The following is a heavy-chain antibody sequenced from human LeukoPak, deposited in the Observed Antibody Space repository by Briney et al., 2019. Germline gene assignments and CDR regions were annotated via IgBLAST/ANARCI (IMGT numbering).Heavy chain of an antibody. D-gene: IGHD3-10*01. CDR1: GGSFSGYY. CDR2: INHSGST. J-gene: IGHJ4*02. Sequence: SETLSLTCAVYGGSFSGYYWSWIRQPPGKGLEWIGEINHSGSTNYNPSLKSRVTISADTSKNQFSLKLSSVTAADTAVYYCARDVTMVRGIDYWGQGTLVTVSS. CDR3: ARDVTMVRGIDY. V-gene: IGHV4-34*01.